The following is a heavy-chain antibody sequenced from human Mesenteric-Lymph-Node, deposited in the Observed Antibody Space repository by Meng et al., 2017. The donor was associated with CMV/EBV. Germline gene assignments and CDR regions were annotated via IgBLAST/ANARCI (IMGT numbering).Heavy chain of an antibody. V-gene: IGHV3-48*03. CDR2: ISSSGSTI. Sequence: GGSLRLSCAASGFTFSSYEMNWVRQAPGKGLEWVSYISSSGSTIYYADSVKGRFTISRDNAKNSLYLQMNSLRGEDTAVYYCARIAGTSHYQGMDVWGQGTTVTVSS. CDR1: GFTFSSYE. J-gene: IGHJ6*02. CDR3: ARIAGTSHYQGMDV.